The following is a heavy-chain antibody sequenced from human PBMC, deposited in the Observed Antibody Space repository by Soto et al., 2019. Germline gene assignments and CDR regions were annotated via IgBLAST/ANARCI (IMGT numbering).Heavy chain of an antibody. V-gene: IGHV3-23*01. CDR2: ISGSAATT. J-gene: IGHJ1*01. D-gene: IGHD3-22*01. CDR3: AKGSDYFESRGHNQEYCYY. CDR1: GVTFSSYA. Sequence: EVQLLDSGGGLVQPGGSLRLSCAASGVTFSSYATSWVRQAPGKGLEWVSAISGSAATTFYSDSVKGRFTVSRDNSENTLYLQINGLRAGDTAVYFCAKGSDYFESRGHNQEYCYYWGQGTLFVVSS.